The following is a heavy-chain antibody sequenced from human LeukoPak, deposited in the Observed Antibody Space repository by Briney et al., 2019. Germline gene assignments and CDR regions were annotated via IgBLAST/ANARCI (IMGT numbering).Heavy chain of an antibody. J-gene: IGHJ4*02. CDR3: AGTPRGYSYGHYFDY. CDR1: GGSISSYY. Sequence: PSETLSLTCTVSGGSISSYYWSWIRQPPGKGLEWIAYIYSSGSTKYNPFLKSRVTISVDTSKNQFSLKLSSVTAADTAVYYCAGTPRGYSYGHYFDYWGQGTLVTVSS. D-gene: IGHD5-18*01. CDR2: IYSSGST. V-gene: IGHV4-59*01.